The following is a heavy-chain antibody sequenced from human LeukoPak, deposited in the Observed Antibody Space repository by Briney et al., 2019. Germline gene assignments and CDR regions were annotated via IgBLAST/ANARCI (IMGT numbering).Heavy chain of an antibody. CDR1: GGSISSSSYY. CDR3: ARGYCSSTSCYIRFVGWYFDL. CDR2: IYYSGST. D-gene: IGHD2-2*02. Sequence: PSETLSLTCTVSGGSISSSSYYWGWIRQPPGKGLEWIGSIYYSGSTYYNPSLKSRVTISVDTSKNQFSLKLSSVTAADTAVYYCARGYCSSTSCYIRFVGWYFDLWGRGTLVTVSS. V-gene: IGHV4-39*07. J-gene: IGHJ2*01.